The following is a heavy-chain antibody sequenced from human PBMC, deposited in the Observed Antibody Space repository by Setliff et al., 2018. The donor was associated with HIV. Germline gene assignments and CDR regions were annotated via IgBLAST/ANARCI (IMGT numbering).Heavy chain of an antibody. Sequence: SETLSLTCSVSGVSTSSSTYCWGWIRQPPGKGLEWIGYIFYTGSTYYNPSLKSRVTISVDTSKNHFSLRLSHVTAADTAVYYCARVFSGPHGDYGPFDYWGQGILVTVSS. D-gene: IGHD4-17*01. CDR1: GVSTSSSTYC. J-gene: IGHJ4*02. V-gene: IGHV4-39*02. CDR2: IFYTGST. CDR3: ARVFSGPHGDYGPFDY.